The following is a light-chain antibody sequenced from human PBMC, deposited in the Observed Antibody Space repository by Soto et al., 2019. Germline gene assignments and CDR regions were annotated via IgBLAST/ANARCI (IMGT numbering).Light chain of an antibody. Sequence: QSALTQPASVSGSPGQSITISCTGTSRDVGGYNYVSWYQQHPGKAPKLVIYEVNDRPSGVSIRFSGSKSGNTASLTISGLQAEDEADYFCSSYTSTSTLKVFGGGTKLTVL. CDR3: SSYTSTSTLKV. V-gene: IGLV2-14*03. J-gene: IGLJ2*01. CDR2: EVN. CDR1: SRDVGGYNY.